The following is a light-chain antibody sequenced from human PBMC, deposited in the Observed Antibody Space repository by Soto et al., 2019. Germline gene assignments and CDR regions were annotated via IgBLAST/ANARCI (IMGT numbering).Light chain of an antibody. CDR3: QHFHHSPST. CDR1: QSVSSN. Sequence: EIVMTQSPATLSLSPGERATLSCRASQSVSSNLAWYQHKPGQPPSLLIYDASTRATGIPARFSGRGSGTEFTLTISGLQSEDFAVYYCQHFHHSPSTFGQGTKVEIK. V-gene: IGKV3-15*01. J-gene: IGKJ1*01. CDR2: DAS.